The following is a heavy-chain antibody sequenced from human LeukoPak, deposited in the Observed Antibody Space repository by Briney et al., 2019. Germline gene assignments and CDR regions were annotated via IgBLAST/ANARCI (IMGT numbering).Heavy chain of an antibody. D-gene: IGHD5-12*01. Sequence: GESLKISCRGSGYSFTSYWIGWVRQMPGKGLEWMGIIYPGDSDTRYSPSFQGQVTISADKSISTAYLQWSSLKASDTAMYYCARLVSYDSIGYYFDYWGQGTLVTVSS. CDR2: IYPGDSDT. J-gene: IGHJ4*02. CDR1: GYSFTSYW. V-gene: IGHV5-51*01. CDR3: ARLVSYDSIGYYFDY.